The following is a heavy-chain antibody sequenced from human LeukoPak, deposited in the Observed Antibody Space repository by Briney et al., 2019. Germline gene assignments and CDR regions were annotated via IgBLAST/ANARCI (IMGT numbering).Heavy chain of an antibody. V-gene: IGHV4-59*08. CDR2: VYYSGDT. D-gene: IGHD6-6*01. Sequence: SETLSLTCTVSGGSISGPYWSWIRQPPGKGLEWIAYVYYSGDTNYNPSLKSRAAISLDTSKKQFSLTVTSVTAADTAIYYCARHTYARPFDFWGQGTLVTVSS. CDR3: ARHTYARPFDF. J-gene: IGHJ4*02. CDR1: GGSISGPY.